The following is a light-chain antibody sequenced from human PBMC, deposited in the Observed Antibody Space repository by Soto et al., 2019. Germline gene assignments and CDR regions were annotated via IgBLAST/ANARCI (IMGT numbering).Light chain of an antibody. J-gene: IGLJ2*01. Sequence: QSVLTQPPSASGTPGQRVTISCSGSSSNIGSNTVNWYQQLPGTAPRLVIFGSNQRPSGVPDRFSGSMSGTSASLAISGLQSEDEADYDCATWDDTLSGLVFGGGTKVTVL. CDR2: GSN. CDR1: SSNIGSNT. CDR3: ATWDDTLSGLV. V-gene: IGLV1-44*01.